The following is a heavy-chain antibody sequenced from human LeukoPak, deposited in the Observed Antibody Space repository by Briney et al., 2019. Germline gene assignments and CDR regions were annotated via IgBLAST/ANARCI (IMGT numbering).Heavy chain of an antibody. CDR2: INPNSGGT. D-gene: IGHD3-9*01. CDR1: GYTFTGYY. Sequence: GASVKVSCKASGYTFTGYYMHWVRQAPGQGLEWMGWINPNSGGTNYAQKFQGRVTMTRDTSISTAYMELSRLRSDDTAVYYCARGVRDFDWYSTPWGAFDIWGQGTMVTVSS. CDR3: ARGVRDFDWYSTPWGAFDI. J-gene: IGHJ3*02. V-gene: IGHV1-2*02.